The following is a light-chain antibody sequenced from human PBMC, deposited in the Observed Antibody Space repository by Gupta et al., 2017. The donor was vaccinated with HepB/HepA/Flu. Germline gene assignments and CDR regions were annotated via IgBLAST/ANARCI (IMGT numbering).Light chain of an antibody. J-gene: IGKJ1*01. Sequence: EIVMMQSPATLSVSPRERATLSCRASQSVNSNLAWYQQKSGQAPRLLIIDASTRATGIPARFSGSGFGTEFTLTITSLQSEDFAVYYCQQYNDWPRTFGRGTKVDIK. CDR3: QQYNDWPRT. CDR1: QSVNSN. V-gene: IGKV3-15*01. CDR2: DAS.